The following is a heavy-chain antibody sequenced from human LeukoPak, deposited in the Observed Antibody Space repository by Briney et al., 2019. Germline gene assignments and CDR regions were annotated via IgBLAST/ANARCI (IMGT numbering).Heavy chain of an antibody. J-gene: IGHJ4*02. CDR3: ARMDGYNRIFDY. Sequence: SVKVSCKASGGTFSSYAISWVRQAPGQGLEWMGGIIPIFGSANYAQKFQGRVTITTDESTSTAYMELSSLRSEDTAVYYCARMDGYNRIFDYWGQGTLVTVSS. D-gene: IGHD5-24*01. CDR1: GGTFSSYA. CDR2: IIPIFGSA. V-gene: IGHV1-69*05.